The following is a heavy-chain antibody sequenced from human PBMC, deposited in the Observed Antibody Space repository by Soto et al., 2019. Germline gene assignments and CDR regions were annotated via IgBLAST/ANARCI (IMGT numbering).Heavy chain of an antibody. CDR3: HRFGELLHYGMDV. J-gene: IGHJ6*02. V-gene: IGHV4-39*05. CDR2: IYYSGST. Sequence: SETPYLTCTVPGDSISTSSYYWGWFRQPPGKRLEWIGSIYYSGSTHYNPSLKSRVTISVDTSKNQFSLKLSSVTAADTVVYYCHRFGELLHYGMDVLCQGTTVT. D-gene: IGHD3-10*01. CDR1: GDSISTSSYY.